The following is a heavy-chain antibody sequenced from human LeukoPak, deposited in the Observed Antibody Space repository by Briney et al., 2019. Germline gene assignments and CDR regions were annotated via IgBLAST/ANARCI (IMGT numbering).Heavy chain of an antibody. CDR3: ARDQSRYSSSSVYYGMDV. J-gene: IGHJ6*02. Sequence: PGGSLRLSCAASGFTVSSHYMSWFRQAPGKGLEWVSAIYRDGRTFYADAVKGRFTISRDNSKNTLYLQMNSLRAEDTAVYYCARDQSRYSSSSVYYGMDVWGQGTTVTVSS. CDR2: IYRDGRT. V-gene: IGHV3-53*01. CDR1: GFTVSSHY. D-gene: IGHD6-6*01.